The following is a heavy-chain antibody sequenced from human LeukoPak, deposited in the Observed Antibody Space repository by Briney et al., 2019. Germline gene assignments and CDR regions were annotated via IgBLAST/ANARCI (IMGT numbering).Heavy chain of an antibody. Sequence: SETLSLTCTVSGGSISSSSYYWGWIRQPPGKGLEWIGSIYYSGSTYYDPSLKSRVTISVDTSKNQFSLKLSSVTAADTAVYYCARTVQAAMEAYYYDSSGFHYWGQGTLVTVSS. D-gene: IGHD3-22*01. J-gene: IGHJ4*02. CDR2: IYYSGST. V-gene: IGHV4-39*01. CDR1: GGSISSSSYY. CDR3: ARTVQAAMEAYYYDSSGFHY.